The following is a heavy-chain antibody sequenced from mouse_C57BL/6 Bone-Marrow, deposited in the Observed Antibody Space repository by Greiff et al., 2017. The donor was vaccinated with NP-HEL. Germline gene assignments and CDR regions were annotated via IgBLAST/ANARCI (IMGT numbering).Heavy chain of an antibody. CDR3: ARREEAHGNFYFDD. CDR1: GYTFTEYT. V-gene: IGHV1-62-2*01. D-gene: IGHD2-1*01. J-gene: IGHJ2*01. CDR2: FYPGDSCI. Sequence: QVQLQQSGAELVKPGASVKLSCKASGYTFTEYTIHWVKQRPGQGLEWIGGFYPGDSCIKYNEKFKGKSTLTADKSSSTVYMELSRLTSEDSAVYFCARREEAHGNFYFDDWGQGTTLTVSS.